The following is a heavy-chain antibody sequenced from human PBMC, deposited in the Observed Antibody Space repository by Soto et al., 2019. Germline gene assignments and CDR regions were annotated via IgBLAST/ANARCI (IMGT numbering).Heavy chain of an antibody. J-gene: IGHJ4*02. CDR3: ARDYSAAVAGIFDY. V-gene: IGHV3-21*01. D-gene: IGHD6-19*01. Sequence: PGGSLRLSCAASGFTFSSYSMNWVRQAPGKGLEWVSSISSSSYIYYADSVKGRFTIPRDNAKNSLYLQMNSLRAEDTAVYYCARDYSAAVAGIFDYWGQGTLVTVSS. CDR2: ISSSSYI. CDR1: GFTFSSYS.